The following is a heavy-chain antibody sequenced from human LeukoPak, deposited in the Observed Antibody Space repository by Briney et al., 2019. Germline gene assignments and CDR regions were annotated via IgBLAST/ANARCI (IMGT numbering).Heavy chain of an antibody. Sequence: PGGSLRLSCAASGFTVSSNYMSWVRQAPGKGLEWVSVIYSGGSTYYADSVKGRFTISRDNSKNTLYPQMNSLRAEDTAVYYCARDRGGSGSYYNGDFDYWGQGTLVTVSS. D-gene: IGHD3-10*01. J-gene: IGHJ4*02. V-gene: IGHV3-66*01. CDR2: IYSGGST. CDR3: ARDRGGSGSYYNGDFDY. CDR1: GFTVSSNY.